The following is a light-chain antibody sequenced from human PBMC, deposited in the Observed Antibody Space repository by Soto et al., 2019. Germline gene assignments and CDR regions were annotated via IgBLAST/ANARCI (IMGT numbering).Light chain of an antibody. CDR1: SSDVGGYNY. V-gene: IGLV2-14*01. Sequence: QSALTQPASVSESPGQSITISCTGTSSDVGGYNYVSWYQQHPGKAPKLMIYDVSNRPSGVSNRFSGSKSGNTASLTISGLQSEDEANYICAAWDDSLNAWAFGGGTKLTVL. J-gene: IGLJ3*02. CDR2: DVS. CDR3: AAWDDSLNAWA.